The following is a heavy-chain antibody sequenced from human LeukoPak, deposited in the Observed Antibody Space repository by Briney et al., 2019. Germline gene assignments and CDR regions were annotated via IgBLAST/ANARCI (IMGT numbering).Heavy chain of an antibody. CDR1: GFTFRSYA. CDR2: ISGSGGST. Sequence: GGSLRLSCAASGFTFRSYAMSWVRRAPGKGLEWVSAISGSGGSTYYADSVKGRFTISRDNSKNTLYLQMNSLRAEDTAVYYCAKDPRRYYDSSGPFDYWGQGTLVTVSS. D-gene: IGHD3-22*01. V-gene: IGHV3-23*01. J-gene: IGHJ4*02. CDR3: AKDPRRYYDSSGPFDY.